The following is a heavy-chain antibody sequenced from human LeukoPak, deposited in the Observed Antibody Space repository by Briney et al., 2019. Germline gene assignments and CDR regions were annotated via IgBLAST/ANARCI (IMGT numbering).Heavy chain of an antibody. Sequence: SETLSLTCTVSGGSISSYYWSWIRQPAGKGLEWIGRIYTSGSTNYNPSLKSRVTMSVDTSKNQFSLKLSSVTAADTAVYYCARHRGYCSSTSCYGEYFQHWGQGTLVTVSS. D-gene: IGHD2-2*01. V-gene: IGHV4-4*07. CDR1: GGSISSYY. CDR3: ARHRGYCSSTSCYGEYFQH. J-gene: IGHJ1*01. CDR2: IYTSGST.